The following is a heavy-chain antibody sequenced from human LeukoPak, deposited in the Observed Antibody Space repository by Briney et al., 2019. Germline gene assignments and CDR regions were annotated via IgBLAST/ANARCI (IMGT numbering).Heavy chain of an antibody. D-gene: IGHD2-21*01. J-gene: IGHJ3*02. CDR1: GYTFTGYY. V-gene: IGHV1-69-2*01. CDR2: VDPEDGET. CDR3: ATGASYGDAFDI. Sequence: ASVKVSCKVSGYTFTGYYMHWVQQAPGKGLEWMGLVDPEDGETIYAEKFQGRVTITADTSTDTAYMELSSLRSEDTAVYYCATGASYGDAFDIWGQGTMVTVSS.